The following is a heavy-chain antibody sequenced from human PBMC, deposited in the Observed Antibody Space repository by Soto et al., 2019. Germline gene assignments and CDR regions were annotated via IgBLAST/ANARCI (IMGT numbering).Heavy chain of an antibody. J-gene: IGHJ6*02. CDR2: VSHSANSGRT. CDR1: FTSISNYY. D-gene: IGHD1-26*01. V-gene: IGHV4-4*08. CDR3: ARECGSYGDYYYYYGMDV. Sequence: SETLSLTCTVSFTSISNYYWSWIRQPPGKGLEWIGYVSHSANSGRTSYNPSLKSRVTISADTSKNQFSLKLSSVTAADTAVYYCARECGSYGDYYYYYGMDVWGQGTTVTVSS.